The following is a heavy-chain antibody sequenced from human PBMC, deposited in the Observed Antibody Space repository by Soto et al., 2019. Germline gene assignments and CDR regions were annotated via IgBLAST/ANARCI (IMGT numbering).Heavy chain of an antibody. J-gene: IGHJ4*02. D-gene: IGHD2-15*01. CDR3: AHNSVGGNANWAYYFDY. V-gene: IGHV2-5*02. CDR2: IYWDDDK. CDR1: GFSLSTSGVG. Sequence: QITLKESGPTLVKPTQTLTLTCTFSGFSLSTSGVGVGWIRQPPGKALEWLALIYWDDDKRYSPSLESRLTITKDTSKSQVVLTMPNIDPVDTATYYCAHNSVGGNANWAYYFDYWGQGTLVTVSS.